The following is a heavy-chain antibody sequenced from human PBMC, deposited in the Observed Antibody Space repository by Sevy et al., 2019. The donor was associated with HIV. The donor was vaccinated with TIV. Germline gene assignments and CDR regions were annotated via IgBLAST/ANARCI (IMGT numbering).Heavy chain of an antibody. V-gene: IGHV4-59*08. Sequence: SETLSRTCTVSGGSITSLYWNWIRQPPGKGLEWIANIYYNGHISYNPSLKSRVTLSLDTSKNQFSLRLSSVIAADTAMYYCAGENAWGRGYSWGQGTLVTVSS. CDR3: AGENAWGRGYS. CDR1: GGSITSLY. CDR2: IYYNGHI. D-gene: IGHD1-26*01. J-gene: IGHJ4*02.